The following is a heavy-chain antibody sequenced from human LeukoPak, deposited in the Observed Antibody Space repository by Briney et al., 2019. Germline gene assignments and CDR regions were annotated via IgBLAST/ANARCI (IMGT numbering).Heavy chain of an antibody. V-gene: IGHV4-34*01. CDR3: ARVYSGYDWDY. Sequence: PSETLSFTCAVYGGSFSGYYWSWIRQPPGKGLEWIGEINHSGSTNCNPSLKSRVTISVDTSKNQFSLKLSSVTAADTAVYYCARVYSGYDWDYWGQGTLVTVSS. J-gene: IGHJ4*02. CDR1: GGSFSGYY. D-gene: IGHD5-12*01. CDR2: INHSGST.